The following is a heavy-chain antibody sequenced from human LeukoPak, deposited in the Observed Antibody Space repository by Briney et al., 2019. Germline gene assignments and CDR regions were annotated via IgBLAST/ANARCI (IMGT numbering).Heavy chain of an antibody. CDR3: ARNSSGYYFDY. J-gene: IGHJ4*02. Sequence: SETLSVTCAVSGYSISSGYYWGWIRQTPGKGLEWIGSIYHSGSTSYNSSLKSRVTISVDTSKNQFSLKLSSVTAADTAMYYCARNSSGYYFDYWGQGTLVTVSS. CDR2: IYHSGST. V-gene: IGHV4-38-2*01. D-gene: IGHD6-19*01. CDR1: GYSISSGYY.